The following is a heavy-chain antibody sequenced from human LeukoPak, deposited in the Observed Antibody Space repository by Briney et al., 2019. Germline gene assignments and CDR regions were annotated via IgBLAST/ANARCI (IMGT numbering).Heavy chain of an antibody. CDR2: INPNSGGT. Sequence: ASVKVSCKASGYTFSGYYMHWVRQAPGQGLEWMGWINPNSGGTNYAQKFQGWVTMTRDTSISTAYMELSRLRSDDTAVYYCARDGYCSSTSCYYGTDVWGQGTTVTVSS. V-gene: IGHV1-2*04. CDR1: GYTFSGYY. D-gene: IGHD2-2*03. CDR3: ARDGYCSSTSCYYGTDV. J-gene: IGHJ6*02.